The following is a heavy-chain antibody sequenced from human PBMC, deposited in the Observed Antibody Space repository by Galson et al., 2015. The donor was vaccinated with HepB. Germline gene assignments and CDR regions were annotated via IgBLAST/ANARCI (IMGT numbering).Heavy chain of an antibody. Sequence: SVKVSCKASGYLFGRFAIHWVRQAPGQRLEWMGGIIPIFGTANYAQKFQGRVTITADESTSTAYMELSSLRSEDTAVYYCARGSYYDSSGYYFYGWFDPWGQGTLVTVSS. J-gene: IGHJ5*02. CDR1: GYLFGRFA. CDR3: ARGSYYDSSGYYFYGWFDP. V-gene: IGHV1-69*13. CDR2: IIPIFGTA. D-gene: IGHD3-22*01.